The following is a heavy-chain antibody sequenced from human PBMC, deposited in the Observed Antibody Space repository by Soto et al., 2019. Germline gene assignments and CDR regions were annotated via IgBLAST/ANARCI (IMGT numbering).Heavy chain of an antibody. CDR2: IYYSGST. J-gene: IGHJ6*02. CDR3: ARYSSSSGRQAGDYYYYGMDV. Sequence: SETLSLTCTVSGGSISSYYWSWIRHPPGKGLEWIGYIYYSGSTNYNPSLKSRVTISVDTSKNQFSLKLSSVTAADTAVYYCARYSSSSGRQAGDYYYYGMDVWGQGTTVTVSS. CDR1: GGSISSYY. D-gene: IGHD6-6*01. V-gene: IGHV4-59*01.